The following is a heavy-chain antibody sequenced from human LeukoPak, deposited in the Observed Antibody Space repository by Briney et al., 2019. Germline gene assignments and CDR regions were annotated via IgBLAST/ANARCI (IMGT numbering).Heavy chain of an antibody. Sequence: PSQTLSLTCTVSGGSISSGSYYWSWIRQPAGKGLEWIGRIYTSGSTNYNPSLKSRVTISVDTSKNQFSLKLSSVTAADTAVYYCARNHDYGDYRFDYWGQETLSPSPQ. CDR2: IYTSGST. CDR3: ARNHDYGDYRFDY. D-gene: IGHD4-17*01. CDR1: GGSISSGSYY. V-gene: IGHV4-61*02. J-gene: IGHJ4*02.